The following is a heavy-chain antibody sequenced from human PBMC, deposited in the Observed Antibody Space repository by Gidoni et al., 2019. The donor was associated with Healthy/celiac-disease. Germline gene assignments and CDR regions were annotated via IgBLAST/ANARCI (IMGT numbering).Heavy chain of an antibody. D-gene: IGHD1-7*01. CDR1: GFTFSRYA. V-gene: IGHV3-23*01. CDR3: AKATSALYELSYGMDV. CDR2: ISGSGGST. Sequence: EVQLLESGGGLVQPGGSLRLSCAASGFTFSRYAMSWVRQAPGKGLGWVSAISGSGGSTYYADSVKGRFTISRDNSKNTLYLQMNSLRAEDTAVYYCAKATSALYELSYGMDVWGQGTTVTVSS. J-gene: IGHJ6*02.